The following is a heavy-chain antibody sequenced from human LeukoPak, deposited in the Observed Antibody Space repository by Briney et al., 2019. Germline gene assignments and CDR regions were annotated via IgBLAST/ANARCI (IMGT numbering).Heavy chain of an antibody. J-gene: IGHJ5*02. V-gene: IGHV4-61*02. CDR2: IYSSGST. Sequence: SETLSLTCTVSGASISSGSYYWSWIRQPAGKGLEWIGRIYSSGSTNYNPSLKSRVTISVDTSKNQFSLKLSSVTAADTAVYYCARDGGPSSGWYFGNWFDPWGQGTLVTVSS. D-gene: IGHD6-19*01. CDR1: GASISSGSYY. CDR3: ARDGGPSSGWYFGNWFDP.